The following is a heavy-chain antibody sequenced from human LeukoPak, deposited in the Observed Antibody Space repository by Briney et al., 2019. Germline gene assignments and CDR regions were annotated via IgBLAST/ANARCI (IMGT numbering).Heavy chain of an antibody. CDR1: GDSISSSNSY. CDR3: ARNRYYYGSRNYGVPTWFDP. V-gene: IGHV4-39*02. J-gene: IGHJ5*02. CDR2: IYYSGST. Sequence: SETLSLTCTVSGDSISSSNSYWGWIRQSPGEGLEWIGSIYYSGSTYYKPSLKSRLTISVDTSKNHFSLKLSSVTAADTAVYYCARNRYYYGSRNYGVPTWFDPWGQGTLVTVSS. D-gene: IGHD3-10*01.